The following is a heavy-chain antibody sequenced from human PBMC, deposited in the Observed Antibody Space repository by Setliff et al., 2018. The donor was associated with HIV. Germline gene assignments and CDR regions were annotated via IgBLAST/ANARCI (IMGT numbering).Heavy chain of an antibody. CDR3: ARHERSIFGVTYSYYMDV. J-gene: IGHJ6*03. CDR2: IYDSGST. Sequence: SETLSLTCTVSGGSISNFLWSWIRQPPGKGLEWIGYIYDSGSTNYNPSLKSRVTISVDTSKNYFSLKLSSVTAADTAVYYCARHERSIFGVTYSYYMDVWGKGTTVTVS. CDR1: GGSISNFL. V-gene: IGHV4-59*08. D-gene: IGHD3-3*01.